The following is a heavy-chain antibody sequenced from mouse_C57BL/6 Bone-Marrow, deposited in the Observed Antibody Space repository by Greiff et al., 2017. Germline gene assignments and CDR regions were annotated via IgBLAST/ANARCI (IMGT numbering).Heavy chain of an antibody. CDR1: GYTFTSYG. D-gene: IGHD1-1*01. CDR2: IYPRSGNT. V-gene: IGHV1-81*01. Sequence: VKLVESGAELARPGASVKLSCKASGYTFTSYGISWVKQRTGQGLEWIGEIYPRSGNTYYNEKFKGKATLTADKSSSTAYMELRSLTSEDSAVYFCARRGYGSSWDYWGQGTTLTVSS. CDR3: ARRGYGSSWDY. J-gene: IGHJ2*01.